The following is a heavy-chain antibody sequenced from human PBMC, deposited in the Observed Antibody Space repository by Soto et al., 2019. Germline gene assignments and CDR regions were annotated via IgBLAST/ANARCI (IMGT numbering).Heavy chain of an antibody. CDR2: ISSSGSTI. Sequence: QVQLVESGGGLVKPGGSLRLSCAASGFTFSDYYMSWIRQAPGKGLEWVSYISSSGSTIYYADSVKGRFTISRDNAKNSLYLQMNRLRAEDTAVYYCARVGGYCSSTSCYGAWSYYYYMDVWGKGTTVTVSS. V-gene: IGHV3-11*01. CDR1: GFTFSDYY. CDR3: ARVGGYCSSTSCYGAWSYYYYMDV. J-gene: IGHJ6*03. D-gene: IGHD2-2*01.